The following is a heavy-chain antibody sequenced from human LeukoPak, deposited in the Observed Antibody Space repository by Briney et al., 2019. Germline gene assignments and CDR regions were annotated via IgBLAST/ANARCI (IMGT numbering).Heavy chain of an antibody. J-gene: IGHJ6*03. Sequence: PSETLSLTCTVSGGSISSGGYYWSWIRQHPGKGLEWIGYIYYSGSTYYNPSLKSRVTISVDTSKNQFSLKLSSVTAADTGVYYCASRVTGATDYYYDYYMDVWGRGTTVSVSS. D-gene: IGHD1-7*01. CDR1: GGSISSGGYY. CDR3: ASRVTGATDYYYDYYMDV. CDR2: IYYSGST. V-gene: IGHV4-31*03.